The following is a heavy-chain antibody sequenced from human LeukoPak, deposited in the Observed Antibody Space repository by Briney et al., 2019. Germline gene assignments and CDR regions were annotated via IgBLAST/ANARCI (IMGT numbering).Heavy chain of an antibody. V-gene: IGHV3-74*01. D-gene: IGHD5-18*01. Sequence: GGSLRLSCAASGFTFSSYWMHWVRQAPGKGLVWVSRINSDGSSTSYADSVKGRFTISRDNAKNTLYLQMNSLRAEDTAVYYCASGYSYGRFDYWGQGTLVTVSS. J-gene: IGHJ4*02. CDR3: ASGYSYGRFDY. CDR1: GFTFSSYW. CDR2: INSDGSST.